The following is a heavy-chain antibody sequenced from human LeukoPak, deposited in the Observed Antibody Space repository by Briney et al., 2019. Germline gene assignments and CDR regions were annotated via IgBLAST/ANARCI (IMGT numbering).Heavy chain of an antibody. CDR3: ARSFIYSSDY. CDR1: GFTFSNYA. CDR2: ITSSRSVT. D-gene: IGHD5-18*01. V-gene: IGHV3-48*04. Sequence: GGSLRLSCAASGFTFSNYAMSWVRQAPGKGLEWVSHITSSRSVTYYADSVKGRFTISRDNAKNSVYLQMNSLRAEDTAVYYCARSFIYSSDYWGQGTLVTVSS. J-gene: IGHJ4*02.